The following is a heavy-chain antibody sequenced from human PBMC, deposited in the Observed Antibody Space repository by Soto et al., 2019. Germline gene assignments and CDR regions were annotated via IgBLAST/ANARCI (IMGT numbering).Heavy chain of an antibody. CDR3: ARVVRDCSSTSCPYTGMDV. CDR1: GGTFSSYA. CDR2: IIPIFGTA. D-gene: IGHD2-2*01. J-gene: IGHJ6*02. Sequence: QVQLVQSGAEVKKPGSSVKVSCKASGGTFSSYAISWVRQAPGQGLEWMGGIIPIFGTANYAQKFQGRVTITADESTSTAYMELSSLRSEDTAVYYCARVVRDCSSTSCPYTGMDVWGQGTTVTVSS. V-gene: IGHV1-69*01.